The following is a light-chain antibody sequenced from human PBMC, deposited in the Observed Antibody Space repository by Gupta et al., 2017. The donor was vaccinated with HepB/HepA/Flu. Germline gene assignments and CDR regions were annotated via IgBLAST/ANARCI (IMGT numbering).Light chain of an antibody. Sequence: SSELTQDPTVSVVLGQTVRITCQGDSLRGYYATWYQKKPGQAPLLVIYGKNDRPSGIPDRFSGANSGNTASLTITRAQAEDEADYYCYYGDTSGNHLGLFGGGTKLTV. J-gene: IGLJ2*01. V-gene: IGLV3-19*01. CDR2: GKN. CDR3: YYGDTSGNHLGL. CDR1: SLRGYY.